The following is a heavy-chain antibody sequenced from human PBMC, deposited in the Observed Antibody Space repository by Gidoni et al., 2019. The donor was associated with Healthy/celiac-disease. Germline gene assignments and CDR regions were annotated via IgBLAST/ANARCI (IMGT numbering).Heavy chain of an antibody. CDR2: IYTSGST. J-gene: IGHJ4*02. V-gene: IGHV4-61*02. CDR3: AREGCSGGSCYFDY. D-gene: IGHD2-15*01. Sequence: QVQLQESGPGLVKPSQTLSLTCTVSVGPISSGSYSWSWIRQPAGKGLKWIGRIYTSGSTNYNPSLKSRVTISVDTSKNQFSLKLSSVTAADTAVYYCAREGCSGGSCYFDYWGQGTLVTVSS. CDR1: VGPISSGSYS.